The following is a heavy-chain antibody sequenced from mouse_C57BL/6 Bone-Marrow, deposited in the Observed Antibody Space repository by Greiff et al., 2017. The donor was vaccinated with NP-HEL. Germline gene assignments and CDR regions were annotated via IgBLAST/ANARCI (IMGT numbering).Heavy chain of an antibody. CDR3: ARGGYYGSSYFDY. CDR1: GYAFSSYW. CDR2: IYPGDGDT. V-gene: IGHV1-80*01. J-gene: IGHJ2*01. D-gene: IGHD1-1*01. Sequence: QVQLQQSGAELVKPGASVKISCKASGYAFSSYWMNWVKQRPGKGLEWIGQIYPGDGDTNYNGKFKGKATLTADKSSSTAYMQLSSLTSEDSAVYVCARGGYYGSSYFDYWGQGTTLTVSS.